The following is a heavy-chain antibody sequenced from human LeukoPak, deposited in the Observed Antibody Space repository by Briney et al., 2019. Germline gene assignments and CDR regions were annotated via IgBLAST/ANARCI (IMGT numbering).Heavy chain of an antibody. J-gene: IGHJ4*02. V-gene: IGHV4-34*01. CDR2: INHSGST. CDR3: ARGLVVVRHGDYAQKTYYFDY. CDR1: GGSFSGYY. D-gene: IGHD4-17*01. Sequence: SETLSLTCAVYGGSFSGYYWSWIRQPPGKGLEWIGEINHSGSTNYNPSLKSRVTISVDTSKNQFSLKLSSVTAADTAVYYCARGLVVVRHGDYAQKTYYFDYWGQGTLVTVSS.